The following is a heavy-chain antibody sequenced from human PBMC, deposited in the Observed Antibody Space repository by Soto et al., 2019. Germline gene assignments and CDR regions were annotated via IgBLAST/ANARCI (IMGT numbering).Heavy chain of an antibody. D-gene: IGHD2-21*02. J-gene: IGHJ5*02. Sequence: SVKVSCKASGGTFSSYATSWVRQAPGQGLEWMGGIIPIFGTANYAQKFQGRVTITADKSTSTAYMELSSLRSEDTAVYYWARDNGGTRPRRTYCGGDCYSGNNWFDPWGQGTLVTVSS. V-gene: IGHV1-69*06. CDR2: IIPIFGTA. CDR1: GGTFSSYA. CDR3: ARDNGGTRPRRTYCGGDCYSGNNWFDP.